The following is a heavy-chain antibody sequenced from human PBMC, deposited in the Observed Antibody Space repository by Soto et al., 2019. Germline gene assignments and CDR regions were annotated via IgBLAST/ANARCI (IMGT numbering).Heavy chain of an antibody. Sequence: QVQLVQSGAEVKKPGASVKVSCKASGYTFTSYGITWVRQAPGQGHEWMGWSSAYNGNTNYAQKLQGRVTMTTDTSTSTAYMELRSLRSDDTAVYYCARVAFGVPHNWFDPWGQGTLVTVSS. J-gene: IGHJ5*02. CDR2: SSAYNGNT. CDR3: ARVAFGVPHNWFDP. D-gene: IGHD3-3*01. CDR1: GYTFTSYG. V-gene: IGHV1-18*04.